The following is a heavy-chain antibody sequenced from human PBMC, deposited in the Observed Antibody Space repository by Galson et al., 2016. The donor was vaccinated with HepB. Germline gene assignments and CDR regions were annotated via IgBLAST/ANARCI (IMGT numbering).Heavy chain of an antibody. J-gene: IGHJ4*02. CDR1: GYTFTYYY. CDR2: IHPSGGTT. CDR3: VRGADSGYDLGDY. V-gene: IGHV1-46*01. Sequence: SVKVSCKASGYTFTYYYMHWVRQAPGQGLEWLGIIHPSGGTTTYAPKFQGSVTMTRDTSTSTAYMELSSLRSADTAVYYCVRGADSGYDLGDYWGQGTLVTVSS. D-gene: IGHD5-12*01.